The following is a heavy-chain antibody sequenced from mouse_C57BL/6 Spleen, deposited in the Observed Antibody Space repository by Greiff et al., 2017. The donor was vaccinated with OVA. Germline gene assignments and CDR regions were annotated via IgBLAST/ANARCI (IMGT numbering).Heavy chain of an antibody. D-gene: IGHD3-2*02. J-gene: IGHJ4*01. CDR1: GFSLTSYG. Sequence: VMLVESGPGLVQPSQSLSITCTVSGFSLTSYGVHWVRQSPGKGLEWLGVIWSGGSTDYNAAFISRLSISKDNSKSQVFFKMNSLQADDTAIYYCARSDSSGPSYAMDYWGQGTSVTVSS. CDR2: IWSGGST. CDR3: ARSDSSGPSYAMDY. V-gene: IGHV2-2*01.